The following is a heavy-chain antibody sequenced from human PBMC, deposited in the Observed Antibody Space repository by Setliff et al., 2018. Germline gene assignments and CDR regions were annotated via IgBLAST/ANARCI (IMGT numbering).Heavy chain of an antibody. V-gene: IGHV1-69*13. CDR2: ILPLFGSA. CDR1: GGTLRTYA. D-gene: IGHD3-10*01. Sequence: SVKVSCKASGGTLRTYAFNWVRQAPGQGLEWVGGILPLFGSATYARKFQGRVTITADESTSTTYMEVSSLTSEDTAEYFCARGPISGSGTYYGADWGQGTLVPVSS. J-gene: IGHJ4*02. CDR3: ARGPISGSGTYYGAD.